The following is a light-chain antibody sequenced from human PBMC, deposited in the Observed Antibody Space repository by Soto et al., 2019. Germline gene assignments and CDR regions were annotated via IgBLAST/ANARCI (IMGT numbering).Light chain of an antibody. Sequence: QSVLTQPPSVSGAPGQTVTISCTGSSSNIGAGYDVHWYQQLPGTAPKVLMYGHITRPSGVPDRFSGSKSGTSATLGITGFQTGDEADYYCGSWGSSLSAYVFGTGTKVTVL. V-gene: IGLV1-40*01. CDR2: GHI. J-gene: IGLJ1*01. CDR3: GSWGSSLSAYV. CDR1: SSNIGAGYD.